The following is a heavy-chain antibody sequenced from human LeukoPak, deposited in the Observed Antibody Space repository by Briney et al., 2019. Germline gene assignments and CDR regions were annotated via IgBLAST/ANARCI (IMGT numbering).Heavy chain of an antibody. CDR1: GSTFSSYA. D-gene: IGHD6-19*01. Sequence: GGSLRLSCSASGSTFSSYAMHWVRQAPGKGLEYVSAISSNGGSTYYADSVKGRFTISRDNSKSTLYLQMSSLRAEDTAVYYCVKDKTPYSSGWSVIFDYWGQGTLVTVSS. V-gene: IGHV3-64D*06. CDR3: VKDKTPYSSGWSVIFDY. J-gene: IGHJ4*02. CDR2: ISSNGGST.